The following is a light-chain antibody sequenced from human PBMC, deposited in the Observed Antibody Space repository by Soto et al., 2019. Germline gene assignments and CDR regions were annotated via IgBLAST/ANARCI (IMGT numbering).Light chain of an antibody. J-gene: IGKJ3*01. CDR1: QSISNH. CDR3: QQSHTTPLFT. Sequence: DIQMTQSPSSLSASVGDRVTITCRASQSISNHLNWYQRKPGQAPKLLIYAASSLQSRVPSRFSGSGSGTDFTLTISSLQPEDFATYYCQQSHTTPLFTFGPGTKVDLK. V-gene: IGKV1-39*01. CDR2: AAS.